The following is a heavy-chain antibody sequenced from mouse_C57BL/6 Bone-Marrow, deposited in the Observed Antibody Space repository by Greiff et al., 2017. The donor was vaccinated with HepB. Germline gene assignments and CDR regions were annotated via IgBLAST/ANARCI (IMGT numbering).Heavy chain of an antibody. D-gene: IGHD2-5*01. Sequence: VQLQQSGPELVKPGASVKISCKASGYAFSSSWMNWVKQRPGKGLEWIGRIYPGDGDTNYNGKFKGKATLTADKSSSTAYMQLSSLTSEDSAVYFCARSSNYLWYFDYWGQGTTLTVSS. V-gene: IGHV1-82*01. CDR1: GYAFSSSW. CDR3: ARSSNYLWYFDY. CDR2: IYPGDGDT. J-gene: IGHJ2*01.